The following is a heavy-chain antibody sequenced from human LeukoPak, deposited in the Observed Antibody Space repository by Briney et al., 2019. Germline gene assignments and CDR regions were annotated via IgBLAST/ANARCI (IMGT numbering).Heavy chain of an antibody. Sequence: GGSLRLSCAVSGFTVTGNYMSWVRQAPGEGLEWVSVIYSSGSTYYADSVKGRFTISRDSSKSTLYLQMNSLRAEDTAVYYCARDRGIAVAGDAFDIWGQGTMVTVSS. J-gene: IGHJ3*02. CDR1: GFTVTGNY. CDR3: ARDRGIAVAGDAFDI. D-gene: IGHD6-19*01. V-gene: IGHV3-66*01. CDR2: IYSSGST.